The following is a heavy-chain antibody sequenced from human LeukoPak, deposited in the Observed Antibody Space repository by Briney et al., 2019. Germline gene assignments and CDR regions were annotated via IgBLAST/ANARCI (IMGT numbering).Heavy chain of an antibody. CDR1: AGSFSGYY. CDR2: INHSGST. J-gene: IGHJ4*02. D-gene: IGHD3-10*01. Sequence: PSESRSLTCAVDAGSFSGYYWSWIRQPPGKWLEWNGEINHSGSTNYNPSLKSRVTISVDTSKNQFSLKLSSVTAADTAVYYCARGGRDYGSGSYGYWGQGTLVTVSS. CDR3: ARGGRDYGSGSYGY. V-gene: IGHV4-34*01.